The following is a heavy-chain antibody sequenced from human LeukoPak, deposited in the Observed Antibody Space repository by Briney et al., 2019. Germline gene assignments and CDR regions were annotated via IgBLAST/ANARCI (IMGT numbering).Heavy chain of an antibody. CDR3: AKDGKLDLDY. D-gene: IGHD1-1*01. Sequence: GGSLRLSCAASGFTFTNYAMNWVRQAPGKGLEWVAFIRYDGSNKYYADSVKGRFTISRDNSKNTLYLQMNSLRAEDTAVYYCAKDGKLDLDYWGQGTLVTVSS. J-gene: IGHJ4*02. CDR1: GFTFTNYA. CDR2: IRYDGSNK. V-gene: IGHV3-30*02.